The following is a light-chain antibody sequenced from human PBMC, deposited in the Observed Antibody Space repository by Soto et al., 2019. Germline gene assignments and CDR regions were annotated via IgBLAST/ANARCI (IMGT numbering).Light chain of an antibody. Sequence: SVLSQPPSRSGAPGQRVFISCSVSSSNIGGTNYAYWYQQLPGAAPKLLMHSNNLRPSGVPERISGSKSGTSASLAISGLRSEDEAVYYCASWDDRLGAVIFGGGTKVTVL. J-gene: IGLJ2*01. CDR3: ASWDDRLGAVI. CDR2: SNN. CDR1: SSNIGGTNY. V-gene: IGLV1-47*02.